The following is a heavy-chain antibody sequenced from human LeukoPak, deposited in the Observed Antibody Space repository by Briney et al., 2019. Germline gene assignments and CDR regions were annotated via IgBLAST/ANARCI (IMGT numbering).Heavy chain of an antibody. CDR1: DGSISSYY. D-gene: IGHD6-13*01. CDR2: IYSTAST. CDR3: ARQIASAGTAGFDF. V-gene: IGHV4-4*07. Sequence: PSETLSLTCTVSDGSISSYYWSWIRQPAGKGLEWVGRIYSTASTNYNPSLKSRVTMSVDTSKNQFSLRLRSVNAADTAVYYCARQIASAGTAGFDFWGQGALVTVSS. J-gene: IGHJ4*02.